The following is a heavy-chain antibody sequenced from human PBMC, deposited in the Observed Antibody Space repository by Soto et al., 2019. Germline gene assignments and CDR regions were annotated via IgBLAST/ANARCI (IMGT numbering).Heavy chain of an antibody. CDR2: INPNSGIT. V-gene: IGHV1-46*03. CDR3: ARSRGAAAGINWFDP. CDR1: GYRFTSYY. J-gene: IGHJ5*02. Sequence: QVQVVQSGAEVKKPGASVKISCKASGYRFTSYYMHWVRQAPGQGLESMGIINPNSGITNYAQNFQGRVTMTRDTSTSTVYIELSSLKSEDTAVYYCARSRGAAAGINWFDPWGQGTLVTVSS. D-gene: IGHD6-13*01.